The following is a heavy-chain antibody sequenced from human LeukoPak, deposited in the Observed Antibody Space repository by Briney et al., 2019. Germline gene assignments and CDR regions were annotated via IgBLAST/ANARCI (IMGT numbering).Heavy chain of an antibody. CDR2: IYYSGST. D-gene: IGHD3-22*01. CDR3: AGGQVYYDSSGYYYRTDYFDY. J-gene: IGHJ4*02. V-gene: IGHV4-59*01. CDR1: GGSISSYY. Sequence: SETLSLTCTVSGGSISSYYWSWIRQPRGKGLEWIGYIYYSGSTNYNPSLKSQDTISVDTSKNEFSLKLSSVTAADPAVYYCAGGQVYYDSSGYYYRTDYFDYWGQGTLVTVTA.